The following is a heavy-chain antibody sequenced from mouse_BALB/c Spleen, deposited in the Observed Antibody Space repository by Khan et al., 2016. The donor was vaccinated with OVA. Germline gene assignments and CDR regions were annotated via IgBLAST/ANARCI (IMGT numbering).Heavy chain of an antibody. V-gene: IGHV2-6-1*01. Sequence: QVQLKQSGPGLVAPSQSLSITCTISGFSLTNYGVHWVRQPPGKGLEWLVVIWNDGNTAYNSALKSRLTISKDNSKSQVFLKMNSLQTDDTAMYFFARQPYHHYNIMDYRGQGTLGTVAA. J-gene: IGHJ4*01. CDR2: IWNDGNT. D-gene: IGHD2-10*01. CDR1: GFSLTNYG. CDR3: ARQPYHHYNIMDY.